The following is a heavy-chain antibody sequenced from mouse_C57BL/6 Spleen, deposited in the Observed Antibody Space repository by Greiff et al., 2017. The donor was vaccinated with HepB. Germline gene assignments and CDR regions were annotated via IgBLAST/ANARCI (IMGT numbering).Heavy chain of an antibody. V-gene: IGHV1-63*01. D-gene: IGHD1-1*01. Sequence: VKLVESGAELVRPGTSVKMSCKASGYTFTNYWIGWAKQRPGHGLEWIGDIYPGGGYTNYNEKFKGKATLTADKSSSTAYMQFSSLTSEDSAIYYCARYNYGSSYDWYFDVWGTGTTVTVSS. CDR3: ARYNYGSSYDWYFDV. J-gene: IGHJ1*03. CDR2: IYPGGGYT. CDR1: GYTFTNYW.